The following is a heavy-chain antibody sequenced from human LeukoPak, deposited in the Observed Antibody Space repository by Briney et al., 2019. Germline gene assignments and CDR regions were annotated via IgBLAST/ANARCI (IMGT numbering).Heavy chain of an antibody. D-gene: IGHD5-18*01. J-gene: IGHJ4*02. Sequence: GESLRISCKGSGYSFTNYWITWVRQMPGKGLEGMGRIDPSDSYTNYSPSFQGHVPISADKSITIGYLQWSSLKASDTAMYYCARTRGYSYGPPFDFWGQGTLVTVSS. CDR1: GYSFTNYW. CDR2: IDPSDSYT. CDR3: ARTRGYSYGPPFDF. V-gene: IGHV5-10-1*01.